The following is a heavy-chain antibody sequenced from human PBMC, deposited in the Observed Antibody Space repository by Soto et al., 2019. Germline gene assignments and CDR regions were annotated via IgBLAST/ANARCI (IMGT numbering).Heavy chain of an antibody. D-gene: IGHD6-13*01. CDR1: GASVNSGGYY. J-gene: IGHJ4*02. Sequence: SETLSLTCTVSGASVNSGGYYWSWIRQLPGKGLEWIGYVYFTGSTYYNPSVESRLTISLDTSQNQFSLKLSSVTAADTAVYYCATGNAGEVLLAYWGQGTPVTVSS. CDR2: VYFTGST. V-gene: IGHV4-31*03. CDR3: ATGNAGEVLLAY.